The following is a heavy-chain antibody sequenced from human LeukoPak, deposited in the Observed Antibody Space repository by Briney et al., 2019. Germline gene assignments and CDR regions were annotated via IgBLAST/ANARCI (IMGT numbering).Heavy chain of an antibody. D-gene: IGHD2-2*01. CDR2: INHSGST. Sequence: ASETLSLTCAVYGGSFSGYYWSWIRQPPGKGLEWIGEINHSGSTNYNPSLKSRVTISVDTSKNQFSLKLSSVIAADTAVYYCARGYCSSTSCFDWFDPWGQGTLVTVSS. CDR3: ARGYCSSTSCFDWFDP. V-gene: IGHV4-34*01. J-gene: IGHJ5*02. CDR1: GGSFSGYY.